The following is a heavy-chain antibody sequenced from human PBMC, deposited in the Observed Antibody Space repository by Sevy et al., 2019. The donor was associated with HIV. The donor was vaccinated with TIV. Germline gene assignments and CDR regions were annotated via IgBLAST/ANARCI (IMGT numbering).Heavy chain of an antibody. CDR3: AKAKTVAAGFDY. CDR2: ISGSGGST. J-gene: IGHJ4*02. D-gene: IGHD2-15*01. CDR1: GFTFRSYV. V-gene: IGHV3-23*01. Sequence: GGSLRLSCAASGFTFRSYVMSWVRQAPGKGLQWVSGISGSGGSTYYVDSVKGRFTISRDNFKNTLDLQMNSLRAEDTAVYYCAKAKTVAAGFDYWGQGTLVTVSS.